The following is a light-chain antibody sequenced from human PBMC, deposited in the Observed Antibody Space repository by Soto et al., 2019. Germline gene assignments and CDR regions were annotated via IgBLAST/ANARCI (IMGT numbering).Light chain of an antibody. CDR3: QQANSFPIT. CDR1: QTISSW. J-gene: IGKJ5*01. V-gene: IGKV1-5*03. Sequence: DIQMTQSPSTLSGSVGDRVTITCRASQTISSWLAWYQQKPGKAPKLLIYKASTLKSGVPSRFSGSGSGTHFTLTISSLQPEDFATYYCQQANSFPITFGQGTRLEI. CDR2: KAS.